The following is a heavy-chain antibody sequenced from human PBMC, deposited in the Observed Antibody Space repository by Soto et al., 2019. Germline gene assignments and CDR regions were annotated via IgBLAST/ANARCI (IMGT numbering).Heavy chain of an antibody. D-gene: IGHD2-21*01. Sequence: EVQLVESGGGLVKPGGSLRLSCAASGFTFSNAWMNWVRQAPGKGLEWVGRIKSKTDGGTTDYAAPVKGRFTISRDDSKNTLYLQMNSLKTEDTAVYYCTTNIYMGGDLVVYWGQGTLVTVSS. V-gene: IGHV3-15*07. CDR1: GFTFSNAW. CDR2: IKSKTDGGTT. J-gene: IGHJ4*02. CDR3: TTNIYMGGDLVVY.